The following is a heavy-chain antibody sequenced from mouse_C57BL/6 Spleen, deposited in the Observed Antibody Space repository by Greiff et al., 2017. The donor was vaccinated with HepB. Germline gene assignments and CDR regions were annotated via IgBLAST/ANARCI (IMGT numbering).Heavy chain of an antibody. V-gene: IGHV5-4*01. Sequence: EVMLVESGGGLVKPGGSLKLSCAASGFTFSSYAMSWVRQTPEKRLEWVATISDGGSYTYYPDNVKGRFTISRDNAKNNLYLQMSHLKSEDTAMYYCAREGGIYYAMDYWGQGTSVTVSS. CDR3: AREGGIYYAMDY. CDR1: GFTFSSYA. CDR2: ISDGGSYT. J-gene: IGHJ4*01.